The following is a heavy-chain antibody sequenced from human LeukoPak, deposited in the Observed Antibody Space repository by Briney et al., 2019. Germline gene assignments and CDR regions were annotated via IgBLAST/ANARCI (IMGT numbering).Heavy chain of an antibody. V-gene: IGHV1-2*02. D-gene: IGHD6-19*01. CDR3: ASQVPSSGYWFDP. CDR1: GYTFTSYG. J-gene: IGHJ5*02. CDR2: INPNSGGT. Sequence: HRASVKVSCKASGYTFTSYGISWVRQAPGQGLEWMGWINPNSGGTNYAQKFQGRVTMTRDTSISTAYMELSRLRSDDTAVYYCASQVPSSGYWFDPWGQGTLVTVSS.